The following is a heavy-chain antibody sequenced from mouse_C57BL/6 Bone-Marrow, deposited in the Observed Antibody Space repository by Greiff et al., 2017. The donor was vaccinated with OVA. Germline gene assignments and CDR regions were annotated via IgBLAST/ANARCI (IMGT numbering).Heavy chain of an antibody. D-gene: IGHD1-1*01. Sequence: EVKLQESGGDLVKPGGSLKLSCAASGFTFSSYGMSWVRQTPDKRLEWVATISSGGSYTYYPDSVKGRFTISRDNAKNTLYLQMSSRKSEDAAMYYCARHREILPRVWGTGTTVTVSS. CDR2: ISSGGSYT. CDR3: ARHREILPRV. CDR1: GFTFSSYG. V-gene: IGHV5-6*01. J-gene: IGHJ1*03.